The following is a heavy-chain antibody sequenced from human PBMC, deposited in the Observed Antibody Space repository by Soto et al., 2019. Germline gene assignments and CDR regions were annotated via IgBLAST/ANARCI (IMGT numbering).Heavy chain of an antibody. D-gene: IGHD2-2*02. CDR1: GYSFTSSW. Sequence: DVQLVQSGAEVKKPGESLKISCKCSGYSFTSSWIGWVRHMSGKCLEWLGIIYPGDSDTRYSPPFPGQFTISSDKSISTAYPQCSSLKASDTSKYYCAKVCYTAGGCYFVYCCQETLVTVSP. V-gene: IGHV5-51*01. CDR2: IYPGDSDT. CDR3: AKVCYTAGGCYFVY. J-gene: IGHJ4*02.